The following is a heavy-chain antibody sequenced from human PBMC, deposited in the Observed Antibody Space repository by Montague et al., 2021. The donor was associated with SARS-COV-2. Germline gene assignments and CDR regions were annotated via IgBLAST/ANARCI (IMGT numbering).Heavy chain of an antibody. D-gene: IGHD2-2*01. CDR3: ARGFRSVVPAVLGVAFYYYFDMDV. CDR1: GGSFSGYH. Sequence: SETLSLTCAVYGGSFSGYHWRWIRQPPRKGLECIGEINHSGSTNYNPSLKSRVPISVDTSKNQFSLKLSSVTAADTAVYFCARGFRSVVPAVLGVAFYYYFDMDVVGQSTTVTVSS. CDR2: INHSGST. V-gene: IGHV4-34*01. J-gene: IGHJ6*02.